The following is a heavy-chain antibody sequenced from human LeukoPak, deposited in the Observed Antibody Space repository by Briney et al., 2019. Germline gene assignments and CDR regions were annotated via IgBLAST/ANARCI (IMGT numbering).Heavy chain of an antibody. Sequence: PGGSLRLSCAASGFTFSDYYMSWIRQAPGKGLEWVSYISSNSSYTNYADSVKGRFTISRDNAKNSLYLQMNSLRAEDTAVYYCARAGSDAEQDWFDPWGQGTLVTVSS. CDR1: GFTFSDYY. CDR3: ARAGSDAEQDWFDP. CDR2: ISSNSSYT. J-gene: IGHJ5*02. V-gene: IGHV3-11*06. D-gene: IGHD3-10*01.